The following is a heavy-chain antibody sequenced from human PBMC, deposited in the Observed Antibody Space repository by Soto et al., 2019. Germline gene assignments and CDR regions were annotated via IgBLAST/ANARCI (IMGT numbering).Heavy chain of an antibody. CDR1: GFTLSRHT. V-gene: IGHV3-21*01. CDR2: IGSRTSDI. CDR3: VRDYYDTSGYPNTFDM. Sequence: GGSLRLSCAASGFTLSRHTMNWVRQAPGKGLEWVSFIGSRTSDIYYADSVKGRFAISRDNAKNSLYLDLTRLRAEDTAVYFCVRDYYDTSGYPNTFDMWGQGTMVTVSS. J-gene: IGHJ3*02. D-gene: IGHD3-22*01.